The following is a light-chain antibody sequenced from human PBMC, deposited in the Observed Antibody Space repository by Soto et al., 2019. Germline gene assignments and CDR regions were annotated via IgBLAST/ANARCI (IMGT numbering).Light chain of an antibody. CDR2: GAS. J-gene: IGKJ2*01. Sequence: EIVMTQSPATLSVSPGERATLSCRASQSVRSNLAWYQQKPGQAPRLLIYGASTRATGIPARFSGIGSGTDFTLTISSLQSEDFAVYYCQQYHISPPDTFGQGTKVEIK. CDR3: QQYHISPPDT. CDR1: QSVRSN. V-gene: IGKV3-15*01.